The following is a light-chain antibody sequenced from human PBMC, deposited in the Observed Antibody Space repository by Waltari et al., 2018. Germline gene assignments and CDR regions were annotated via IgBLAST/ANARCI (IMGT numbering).Light chain of an antibody. J-gene: IGLJ1*01. V-gene: IGLV1-51*02. CDR2: ETE. Sequence: QSAVTQPPSVSAAPGQKVTISCSGRSFNIGKNHVSCYKQHPGTAPKLLIYETEQLPSVIPDRVSGSKSGTSATLGITGLQTGDEADYYCGVWDSSLSAYVFGPGTNVAVL. CDR3: GVWDSSLSAYV. CDR1: SFNIGKNH.